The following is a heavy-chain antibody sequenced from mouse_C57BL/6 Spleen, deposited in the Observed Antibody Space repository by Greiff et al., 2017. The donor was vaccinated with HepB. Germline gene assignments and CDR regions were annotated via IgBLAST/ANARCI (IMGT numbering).Heavy chain of an antibody. CDR2: INPGSGGT. CDR3: LSYDYDDWYFDV. CDR1: GYAFTNYL. V-gene: IGHV1-54*01. Sequence: QVHVKQSGAELVRPGTSVKVSCKASGYAFTNYLIEWVKQRPGQGLEWIGVINPGSGGTNYNEKFKGKATLTADKSSSTAYMQLSSLTSEDSAVYFCLSYDYDDWYFDVWGTGTTVTVSS. D-gene: IGHD2-4*01. J-gene: IGHJ1*03.